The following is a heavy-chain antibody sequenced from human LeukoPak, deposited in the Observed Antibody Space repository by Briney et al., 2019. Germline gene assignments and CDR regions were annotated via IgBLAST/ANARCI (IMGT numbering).Heavy chain of an antibody. V-gene: IGHV1-18*01. D-gene: IGHD3-10*01. CDR1: GYTFTSYG. Sequence: GASVKVSCKASGYTFTSYGISWVRQAPGQGLEWMGWISAYNGNTNYAQKLQGRVTMTTDTSTSTAYMELRSLGSDDTAVYYCARARFEYYYGSGSYYTPHFDYWGQGTLVTVSS. CDR3: ARARFEYYYGSGSYYTPHFDY. CDR2: ISAYNGNT. J-gene: IGHJ4*02.